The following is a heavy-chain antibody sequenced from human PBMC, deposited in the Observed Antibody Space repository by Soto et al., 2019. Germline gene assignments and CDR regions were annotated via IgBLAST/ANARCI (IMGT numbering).Heavy chain of an antibody. CDR1: GGSISSGGYY. J-gene: IGHJ6*02. CDR3: ARVVTTGYYYYGMDV. CDR2: IYYSGST. V-gene: IGHV4-31*03. Sequence: SETLSLTCTVSGGSISSGGYYWSWIRQHPGKGLEWIGYIYYSGSTYYNPSLKSRVTISVDTSKNQFSLKLSSVTAADTAVYYCARVVTTGYYYYGMDVWGQGTTVTVSS. D-gene: IGHD4-17*01.